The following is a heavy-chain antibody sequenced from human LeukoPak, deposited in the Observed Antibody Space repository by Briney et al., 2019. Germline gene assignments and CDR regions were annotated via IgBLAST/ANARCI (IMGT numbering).Heavy chain of an antibody. Sequence: PGGSLRLSCAASGFTFSSYSMNWVRQAQGKWLEWVSYISSSSSTIYYADSVKGRFTISRDNAKNSLYLQMNSLRAEDTAVYYCARELLPLDYWGQGTLVTVSS. J-gene: IGHJ4*02. CDR2: ISSSSSTI. CDR1: GFTFSSYS. D-gene: IGHD2-21*02. CDR3: ARELLPLDY. V-gene: IGHV3-48*01.